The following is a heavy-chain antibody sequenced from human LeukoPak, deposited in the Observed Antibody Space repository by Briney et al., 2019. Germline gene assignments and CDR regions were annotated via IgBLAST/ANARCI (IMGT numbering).Heavy chain of an antibody. D-gene: IGHD1-26*01. CDR3: ARAGGSYYPLDY. J-gene: IGHJ4*02. Sequence: GGSLRLSCAASGFTFSAYSMNWVRQAPGKGLEWVSYISSRSDIIYFADSVKGRFTISRDNGKNSLYLQTNSLRAEDTAVYYCARAGGSYYPLDYWGQGTLVTVSS. CDR1: GFTFSAYS. CDR2: ISSRSDII. V-gene: IGHV3-48*01.